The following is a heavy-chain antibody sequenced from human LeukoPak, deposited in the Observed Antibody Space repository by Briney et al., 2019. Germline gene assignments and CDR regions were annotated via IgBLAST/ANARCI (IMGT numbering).Heavy chain of an antibody. Sequence: PSETLSLTYTVSGGSISSSSYYWGWIRQPPGKGLEWIGSIYYSGSTYYNPSLKSRVTISVDTSKNQFSLKLSSVTAADTAVYYCARGTLPGIAVAGMFDYWGQGTLVTVSS. V-gene: IGHV4-39*07. D-gene: IGHD6-19*01. CDR1: GGSISSSSYY. J-gene: IGHJ4*02. CDR2: IYYSGST. CDR3: ARGTLPGIAVAGMFDY.